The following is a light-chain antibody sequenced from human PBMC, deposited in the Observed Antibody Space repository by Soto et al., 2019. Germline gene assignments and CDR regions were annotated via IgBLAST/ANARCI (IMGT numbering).Light chain of an antibody. J-gene: IGLJ7*01. CDR3: SSYTSSSTRV. CDR1: SSDVGGYNY. Sequence: QSALTQPASVSGSPGQSITISCTGTSSDVGGYNYVSWYQQHPGKAPKLMIYEVGNRPSGVSNRFSGSKSGNTASLPISGLRAEDEADDYCSSYTSSSTRVFGGGTQLTVL. CDR2: EVG. V-gene: IGLV2-14*01.